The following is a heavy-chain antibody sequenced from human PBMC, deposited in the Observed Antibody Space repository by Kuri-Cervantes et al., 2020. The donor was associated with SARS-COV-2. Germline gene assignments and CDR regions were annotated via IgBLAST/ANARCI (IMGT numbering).Heavy chain of an antibody. D-gene: IGHD7-27*01. CDR3: ARDRVLGSGALDAFDI. V-gene: IGHV1-18*01. Sequence: ASVKVSCKASGYTFTSYGISWVRQAPGQGLEWMGWISAYNGNTNYAQKLQGRVTMTTDTSTSTAYMELRSLRSDDTAVYYCARDRVLGSGALDAFDIWGQETMVTVSS. CDR1: GYTFTSYG. CDR2: ISAYNGNT. J-gene: IGHJ3*02.